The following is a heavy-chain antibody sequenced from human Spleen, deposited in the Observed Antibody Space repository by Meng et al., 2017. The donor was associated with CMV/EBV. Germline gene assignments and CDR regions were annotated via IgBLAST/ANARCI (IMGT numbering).Heavy chain of an antibody. CDR1: GFTFSSYS. J-gene: IGHJ4*02. D-gene: IGHD3-3*01. Sequence: GGSLRLSCAASGFTFSSYSMNWVRQAPGKGLEWVSSISSSSSYIYYADSVKGRFTISRDNAKNSLYLQMNSLRAEDTAVYYCARDQDDFWSGYGDYWGQGTLVTVSS. CDR3: ARDQDDFWSGYGDY. CDR2: ISSSSSYI. V-gene: IGHV3-21*01.